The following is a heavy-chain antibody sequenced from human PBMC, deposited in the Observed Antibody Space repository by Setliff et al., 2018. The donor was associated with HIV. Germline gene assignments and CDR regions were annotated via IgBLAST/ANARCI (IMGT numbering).Heavy chain of an antibody. D-gene: IGHD3-10*01. CDR2: IGGRTSGT. CDR1: GFTFRSYD. CDR3: AKVHGAGVEGPFDY. J-gene: IGHJ4*02. Sequence: TGGSLRLSCAASGFTFRSYDMTWVRQAPGKGLEWVSGIGGRTSGTYYADFVKGRSTISRDNSKNTMSLEINSLRVDDTGVYYCAKVHGAGVEGPFDYWGQGTMVTVSS. V-gene: IGHV3-23*01.